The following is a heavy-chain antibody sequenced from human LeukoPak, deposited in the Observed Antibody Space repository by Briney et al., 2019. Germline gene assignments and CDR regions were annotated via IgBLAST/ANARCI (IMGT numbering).Heavy chain of an antibody. V-gene: IGHV1-18*01. Sequence: GASVKVSCKASGYSFTSNDISWVRQAPGQGLEWVGWISTYNGRRNYAQKVQGRVTMTADTSTSTAYMELESLRSDDTAVYYCARSVYSGSRGSYFDHWGQGTLVTVSS. CDR2: ISTYNGRR. D-gene: IGHD1-26*01. CDR3: ARSVYSGSRGSYFDH. J-gene: IGHJ4*02. CDR1: GYSFTSND.